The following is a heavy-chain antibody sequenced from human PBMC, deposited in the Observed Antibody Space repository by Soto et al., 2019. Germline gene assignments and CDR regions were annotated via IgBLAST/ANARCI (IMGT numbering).Heavy chain of an antibody. CDR1: GFTFSSCG. V-gene: IGHV3-33*01. D-gene: IGHD2-2*01. CDR2: IWYDGSNK. J-gene: IGHJ4*02. CDR3: ARVGVGYCSSTSCYAVDY. Sequence: PGGSLRLSCAASGFTFSSCGMHWVRQAPGKGLEWVAVIWYDGSNKYYADSVKGRLTISRDNSKNTLYLQMNSLRAEDTAVYYCARVGVGYCSSTSCYAVDYWGQGTLVTVSS.